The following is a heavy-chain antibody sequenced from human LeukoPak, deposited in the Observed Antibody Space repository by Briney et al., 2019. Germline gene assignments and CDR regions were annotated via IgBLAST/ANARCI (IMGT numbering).Heavy chain of an antibody. V-gene: IGHV1-2*02. J-gene: IGHJ5*02. CDR1: GYTFTGYY. CDR3: ARAGTSVFKRFDP. CDR2: INPNSGGT. Sequence: ASVKVPCKASGYTFTGYYMHWVRQAPGQGLEWMGWINPNSGGTNYAQKFQGRVTMTRDTSISTAYMELSRLRSDDTAVYYCARAGTSVFKRFDPWGQGTLVTVSS. D-gene: IGHD1-14*01.